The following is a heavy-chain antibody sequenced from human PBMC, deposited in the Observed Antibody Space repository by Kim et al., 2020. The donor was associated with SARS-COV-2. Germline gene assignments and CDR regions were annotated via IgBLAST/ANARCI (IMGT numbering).Heavy chain of an antibody. Sequence: GGSLRLSCAASGFTFSNAWMSWVRQAPGKGLEWVGRIKSKTDGGTTDYAAPVKGRFTISRDDSKNTLYLQMNSLKTEDTAVYYCTTSWILTHYYYYGMDVWGQGTTVTVSS. CDR2: IKSKTDGGTT. D-gene: IGHD5-18*01. V-gene: IGHV3-15*01. CDR1: GFTFSNAW. J-gene: IGHJ6*02. CDR3: TTSWILTHYYYYGMDV.